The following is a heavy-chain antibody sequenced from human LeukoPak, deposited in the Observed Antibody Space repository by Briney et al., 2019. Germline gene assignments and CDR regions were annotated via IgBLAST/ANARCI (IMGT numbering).Heavy chain of an antibody. CDR3: ATKGRFGY. V-gene: IGHV3-30-3*01. Sequence: QAGGSLRLSCAASGFTFSSYAMHWVRQAPGKGLEWVAVISYDGSNKYYADSVKGRFTISRDNSKNTLYLQMNSLRAEDTAVYYRATKGRFGYWGQGTLVTVSS. CDR2: ISYDGSNK. D-gene: IGHD3-10*01. J-gene: IGHJ4*02. CDR1: GFTFSSYA.